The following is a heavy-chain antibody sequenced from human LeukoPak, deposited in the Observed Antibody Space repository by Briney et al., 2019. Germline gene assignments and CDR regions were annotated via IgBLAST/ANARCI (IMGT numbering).Heavy chain of an antibody. CDR2: ISGSGGST. CDR1: GFTFSSYA. Sequence: TGGSLRLSCAASGFTFSSYAMSWVRQAPGKGLEWVSAISGSGGSTYYADSVKGRFTISRDNSKNTLYLQMNSLRAEDTAVYHCSKTVSAATYYSDYWGQGTLVTVSS. CDR3: SKTVSAATYYSDY. D-gene: IGHD6-25*01. J-gene: IGHJ4*02. V-gene: IGHV3-23*01.